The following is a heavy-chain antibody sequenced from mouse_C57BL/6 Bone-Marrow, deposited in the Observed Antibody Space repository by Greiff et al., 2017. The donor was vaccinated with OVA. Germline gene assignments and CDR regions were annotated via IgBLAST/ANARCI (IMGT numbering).Heavy chain of an antibody. CDR1: GFTFSSYG. D-gene: IGHD3-1*01. CDR3: ARRLGGDYFDY. V-gene: IGHV5-6*02. CDR2: ISSGGSYT. J-gene: IGHJ2*01. Sequence: EVKLVESGGDLVKPGGSLKLSCAASGFTFSSYGMSWVRQTPDKRLEWVATISSGGSYTDYPDSMKGRFTISRDNAKNAQYLQMSSLKSEDTAMYYCARRLGGDYFDYWGQGTTLTVSS.